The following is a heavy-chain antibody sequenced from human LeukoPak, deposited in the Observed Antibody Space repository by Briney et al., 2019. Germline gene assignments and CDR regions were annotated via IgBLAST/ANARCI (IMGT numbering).Heavy chain of an antibody. V-gene: IGHV3-48*01. CDR2: ISSSSSTI. J-gene: IGHJ6*04. CDR3: MRVEKGFWSGFKMDV. D-gene: IGHD3-3*01. Sequence: PGGSLRLSCAASGFTFSSYSMNWVRQAPGKGLEWVSYISSSSSTIYYADSVKGRFTISRDNAKNSLYLQMNSLRAEDTAVYFCMRVEKGFWSGFKMDVWGKGTTVAVSS. CDR1: GFTFSSYS.